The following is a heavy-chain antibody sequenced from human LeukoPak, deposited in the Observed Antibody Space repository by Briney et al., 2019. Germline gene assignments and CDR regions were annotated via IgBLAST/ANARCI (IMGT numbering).Heavy chain of an antibody. CDR3: AKRWELLSVHYFDY. D-gene: IGHD1-26*01. J-gene: IGHJ4*02. Sequence: GGSLRLSCAVSGFTFSSSEMNWVRQAPGKGLEWVSAISGSGGSTYYADSVKGRFTISRDNSKNTLYLQMNSLRAEDTAVYYCAKRWELLSVHYFDYWGQGTLVTVSS. CDR2: ISGSGGST. V-gene: IGHV3-23*01. CDR1: GFTFSSSE.